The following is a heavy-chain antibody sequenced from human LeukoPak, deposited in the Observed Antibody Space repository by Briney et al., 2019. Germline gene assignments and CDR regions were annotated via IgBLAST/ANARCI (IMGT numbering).Heavy chain of an antibody. CDR3: ARDRPGLAIDY. J-gene: IGHJ4*02. D-gene: IGHD2-2*02. CDR1: GGSIRSYY. V-gene: IGHV4-59*01. CDR2: IYYSGST. Sequence: SETLSLTCTVSGGSIRSYYWSWIRQPPGKGLEWIGYIYYSGSTNYNPSLKSRVTISVDTSKNHFPLTLSSVPAADTAVYYCARDRPGLAIDYWGQGTLVTVSS.